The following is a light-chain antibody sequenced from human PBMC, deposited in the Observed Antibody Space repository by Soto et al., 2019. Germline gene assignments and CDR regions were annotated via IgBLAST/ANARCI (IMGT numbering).Light chain of an antibody. CDR1: SSDVGGYNY. V-gene: IGLV2-14*01. CDR3: SSYTSSSTVV. Sequence: QSVLTQPASVSGSPGQSITISCTGTSSDVGGYNYVSWYQQHPGKAPKLMIYDVSNRTSGVSNRFSGSKSGNTASLTISGLQAEDEADYYCSSYTSSSTVVFGGGTKLTV. CDR2: DVS. J-gene: IGLJ2*01.